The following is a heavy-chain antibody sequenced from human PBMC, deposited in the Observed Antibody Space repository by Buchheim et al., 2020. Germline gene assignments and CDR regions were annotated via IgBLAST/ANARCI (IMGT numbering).Heavy chain of an antibody. Sequence: QVQLVESGGGVVQPGRSLRLSCAASGFTFSSHGIHWVRQAPGKGLEWVALISYDGSNEYYADSVKGRFTISRDNSKNTVYLHMNSLRAEDTAVYYCAKLADSSGRPRQGFDCWGQGTL. CDR3: AKLADSSGRPRQGFDC. V-gene: IGHV3-30*18. J-gene: IGHJ4*02. D-gene: IGHD3-22*01. CDR2: ISYDGSNE. CDR1: GFTFSSHG.